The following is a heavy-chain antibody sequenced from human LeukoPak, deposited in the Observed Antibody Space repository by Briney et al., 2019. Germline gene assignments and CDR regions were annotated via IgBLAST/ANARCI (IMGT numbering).Heavy chain of an antibody. Sequence: ASVKVSCKASGYTFINNWMHWVRQAPGQGLEWVGLINPTGTRALYAQKFQGRVTLTRDMSTTTDYMELSSLRSDDTAVYYCARDPPGVRYGRPIFDFWGQGPLVTVSS. CDR2: INPTGTRA. CDR3: ARDPPGVRYGRPIFDF. CDR1: GYTFINNW. V-gene: IGHV1-46*01. D-gene: IGHD2-8*01. J-gene: IGHJ4*02.